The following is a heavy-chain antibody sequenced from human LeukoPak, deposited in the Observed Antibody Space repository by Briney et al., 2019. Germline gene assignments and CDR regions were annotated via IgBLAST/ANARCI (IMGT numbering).Heavy chain of an antibody. J-gene: IGHJ6*03. V-gene: IGHV4-59*01. Sequence: SSETLSLTCTVSGGSISSYYWSWIRQPPGKGLEWIGYIYYSGSTNYNPSLKSRVTISVDTSKNQFSLKLSSVTAADTAVYYCAREGVVDHDYYYYYYMDVWGKGTTVTVSS. CDR3: AREGVVDHDYYYYYYMDV. CDR2: IYYSGST. CDR1: GGSISSYY. D-gene: IGHD2-15*01.